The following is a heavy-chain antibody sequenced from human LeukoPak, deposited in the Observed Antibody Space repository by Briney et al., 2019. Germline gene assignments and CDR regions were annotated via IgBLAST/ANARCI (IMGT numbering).Heavy chain of an antibody. V-gene: IGHV1-69*04. CDR3: ARESLRDYGSGSHKFDY. D-gene: IGHD3-10*01. CDR1: GGTFSSYA. Sequence: GASVKVSCKVSGGTFSSYAISWVRQAPGQGLEWMGRIIPILGIANYAQKFQGRVTITADKSTSTAYMELSSLRSEDTAVYYCARESLRDYGSGSHKFDYWGQGTLVTVSS. CDR2: IIPILGIA. J-gene: IGHJ4*02.